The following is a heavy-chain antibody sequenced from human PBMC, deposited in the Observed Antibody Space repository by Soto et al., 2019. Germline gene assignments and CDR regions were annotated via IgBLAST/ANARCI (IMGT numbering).Heavy chain of an antibody. CDR2: ISSDGRNE. Sequence: QVQMVESGGGVAQPGGSLRLSCAVSGFTFSAFAMYWVRQAPGKGLEWVALISSDGRNEDYAESVRGRFTISRDNSKNTLYLDMNSLSAEDSAVYFCAKGVVREPAYFDDWGQGTLVTVSS. CDR1: GFTFSAFA. CDR3: AKGVVREPAYFDD. D-gene: IGHD3-10*01. J-gene: IGHJ4*02. V-gene: IGHV3-30*18.